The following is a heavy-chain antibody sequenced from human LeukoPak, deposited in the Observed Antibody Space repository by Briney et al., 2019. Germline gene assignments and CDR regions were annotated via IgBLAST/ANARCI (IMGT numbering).Heavy chain of an antibody. V-gene: IGHV4-34*01. Sequence: SETLSLTCAVHGGSSSGSNWSWIRQPPGKGLEWIGEIYNSGSTIYNPSLKSRVTVSVDTSKNQFSLNLISVTAADTAVYYCVRAYDYWGQGTLVTVSS. CDR3: VRAYDY. J-gene: IGHJ4*02. CDR2: IYNSGST. CDR1: GGSSSGSN.